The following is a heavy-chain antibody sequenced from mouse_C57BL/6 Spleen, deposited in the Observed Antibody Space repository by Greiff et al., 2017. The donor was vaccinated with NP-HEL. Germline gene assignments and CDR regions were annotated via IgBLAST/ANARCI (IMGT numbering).Heavy chain of an antibody. Sequence: EVMLVESGGDLVKPGGSLKLSCAASGFTFSSYGMSWVRQTPDKRLEWVATISSGGSYTYYPDSVKGRFTISRDNAKNTLYLQMSSLKSEDTAMYYCARQGSTMDDFDYWGQGTTLTVSS. CDR2: ISSGGSYT. CDR1: GFTFSSYG. D-gene: IGHD2-1*01. CDR3: ARQGSTMDDFDY. J-gene: IGHJ2*01. V-gene: IGHV5-6*01.